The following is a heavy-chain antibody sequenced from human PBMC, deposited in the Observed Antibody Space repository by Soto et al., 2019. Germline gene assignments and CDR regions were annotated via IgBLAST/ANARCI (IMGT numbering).Heavy chain of an antibody. D-gene: IGHD3-22*01. CDR2: IYYSGST. J-gene: IGHJ5*02. Sequence: SETLSLTCTVSGGSISSGGYYWSWIRQHPGKGLEWIGYIYYSGSTYYNPSLKSRVTISVDTSKNQFSLKLSSVTAVDTAVYYCARAPSLDYDSNHPWFDPSGQGTRVTVSS. CDR1: GGSISSGGYY. CDR3: ARAPSLDYDSNHPWFDP. V-gene: IGHV4-31*03.